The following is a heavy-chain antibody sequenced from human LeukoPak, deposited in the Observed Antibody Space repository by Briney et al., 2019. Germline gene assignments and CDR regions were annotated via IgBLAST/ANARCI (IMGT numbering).Heavy chain of an antibody. V-gene: IGHV4-34*01. J-gene: IGHJ3*02. CDR2: INHSGST. D-gene: IGHD3-22*01. Sequence: SETLSLTCAVYGGSFSGYYWSWIRQPPGKGLEWIGEINHSGSTNYNPSLKSRVTISVDTSKNQFSLKLSSVTAADTAVYYCARWRRISMIVVVTNAFDIWGQGTMVTVSP. CDR3: ARWRRISMIVVVTNAFDI. CDR1: GGSFSGYY.